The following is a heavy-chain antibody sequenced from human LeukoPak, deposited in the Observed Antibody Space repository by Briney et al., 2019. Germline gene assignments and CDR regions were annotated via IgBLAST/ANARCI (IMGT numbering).Heavy chain of an antibody. V-gene: IGHV3-48*02. CDR2: IRSSSSTM. D-gene: IGHD5-12*01. CDR3: SRSSGLRLSTLGNAFDI. Sequence: GGSLRLSCTASGFTFSTYSMIWVRQAPGKGLEWVSYIRSSSSTMHYADSVKGRFTISRDNAKNSLYLQMNSLRDEDTAVYYCSRSSGLRLSTLGNAFDIWGQGTMVTVSS. J-gene: IGHJ3*02. CDR1: GFTFSTYS.